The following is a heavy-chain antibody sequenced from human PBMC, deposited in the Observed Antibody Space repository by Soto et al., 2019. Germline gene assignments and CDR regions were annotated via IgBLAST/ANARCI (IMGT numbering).Heavy chain of an antibody. Sequence: PSETLSLTCGVSGDTISTGGYSWAWIRQPPGKALEWIGHTYHSGNPYYNPSLKSRVIISVDTSKNQFSLKLSSVTAADTAVYYCAREEGTGYSSSWYLDYYYGMDVWGQGTTVTVSS. D-gene: IGHD6-13*01. J-gene: IGHJ6*02. CDR3: AREEGTGYSSSWYLDYYYGMDV. V-gene: IGHV4-30-2*01. CDR2: TYHSGNP. CDR1: GDTISTGGYS.